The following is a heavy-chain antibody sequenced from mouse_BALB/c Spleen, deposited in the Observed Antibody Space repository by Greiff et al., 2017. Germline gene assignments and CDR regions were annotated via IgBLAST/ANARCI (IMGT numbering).Heavy chain of an antibody. CDR1: GFTFSSYG. J-gene: IGHJ3*01. D-gene: IGHD4-1*01. V-gene: IGHV5-6*01. CDR3: ARQTGKGFAY. Sequence: QVVESGGDLVKPGGSLKLSCAASGFTFSSYGMSWVRQTPDKRLEWVATISSGGSYTYYPDSVKGRFTISRDNAKNTLYLQMSSLKSEDTAMYYCARQTGKGFAYWGQGTLVTVSA. CDR2: ISSGGSYT.